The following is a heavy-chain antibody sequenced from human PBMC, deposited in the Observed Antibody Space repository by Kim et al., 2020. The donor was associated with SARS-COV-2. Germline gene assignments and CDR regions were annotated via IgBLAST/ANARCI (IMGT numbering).Heavy chain of an antibody. CDR2: IYRDGTI. D-gene: IGHD3-3*01. CDR3: ARWEGRFYDY. Sequence: GGSLRLSCAVSGFTVSSNYMSWVRQAPEKGLEWVSIIYRDGTIYYTDSVKGRFTISRDNYKNSLYLQMNNLRAEDTAVYYCARWEGRFYDYWGQGTLVTVSS. J-gene: IGHJ4*02. V-gene: IGHV3-53*01. CDR1: GFTVSSNY.